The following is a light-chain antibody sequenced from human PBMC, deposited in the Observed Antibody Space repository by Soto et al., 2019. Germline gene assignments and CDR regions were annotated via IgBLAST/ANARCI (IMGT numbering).Light chain of an antibody. V-gene: IGKV3-20*01. Sequence: EIVLTQSPGTLSLSPGERATLSCRTSQSLPNNYLSWYQKKLGPAPRLLIYASSNRATGIPDRFSGSGSGKYFPITISRLEHDDVAVYYCQQFAISPRTFGKGIKLE. CDR1: QSLPNNY. CDR2: ASS. J-gene: IGKJ2*01. CDR3: QQFAISPRT.